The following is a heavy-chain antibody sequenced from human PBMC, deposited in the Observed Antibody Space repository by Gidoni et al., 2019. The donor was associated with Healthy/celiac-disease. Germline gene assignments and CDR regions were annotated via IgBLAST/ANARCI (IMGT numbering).Heavy chain of an antibody. CDR3: AREGSRRSVAGMWTDYYYGMDV. CDR2: IIPIFGTA. V-gene: IGHV1-69*01. Sequence: VQLVQSGAEVKKPGSSVKVSCKASGGTFSSYAISWVRQAPGQGLEWMGGIIPIFGTANYAQKFQGRVTITADESTSTAYMELSSLRSEDTAVYYCAREGSRRSVAGMWTDYYYGMDVWGQGTTVTVSS. CDR1: GGTFSSYA. J-gene: IGHJ6*02. D-gene: IGHD6-19*01.